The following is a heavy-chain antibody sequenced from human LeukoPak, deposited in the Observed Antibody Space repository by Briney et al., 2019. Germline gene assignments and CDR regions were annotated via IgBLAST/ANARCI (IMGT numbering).Heavy chain of an antibody. CDR1: GFTFNRYL. Sequence: GVLKLSCSASGFTFNRYLLDWVRPAPGKGMGGVSRIKGDERSTNYADSVKGRFTISRDNSKNTLYLQMNSLRAEDTAVYYCAIEPYSSTPWPLWGQGTLVTVSS. J-gene: IGHJ4*02. CDR2: IKGDERST. D-gene: IGHD6-19*01. CDR3: AIEPYSSTPWPL. V-gene: IGHV3-74*01.